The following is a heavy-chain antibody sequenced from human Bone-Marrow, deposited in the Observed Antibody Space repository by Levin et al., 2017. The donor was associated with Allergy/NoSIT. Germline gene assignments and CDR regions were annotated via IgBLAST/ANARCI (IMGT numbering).Heavy chain of an antibody. CDR3: ARQDGDESTTAFDI. Sequence: EASVKVSCKASGYSFTNYPMNWVRQAPGQGLEWMGWINTKTGDPTYAQGFTGRFVFSLDTSVSTTSLQISSLRTEDTAVYFCARQDGDESTTAFDIWGQGTMVTVSS. CDR1: GYSFTNYP. D-gene: IGHD1-1*01. CDR2: INTKTGDP. J-gene: IGHJ3*02. V-gene: IGHV7-4-1*02.